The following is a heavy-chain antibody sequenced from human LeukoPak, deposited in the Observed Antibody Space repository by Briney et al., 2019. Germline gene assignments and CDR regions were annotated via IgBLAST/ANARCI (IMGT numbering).Heavy chain of an antibody. J-gene: IGHJ3*02. D-gene: IGHD3-16*01. Sequence: GGSLRLSCAASGFTFSSYSMNWVRQAPGKGLEWVSSISSSSSYIYYADSVKGRFTISRDNAKNSLYLQVNSLRAEDTAVYYCARNTFGFTFDIWGQGTMVTVSS. CDR1: GFTFSSYS. CDR3: ARNTFGFTFDI. V-gene: IGHV3-21*01. CDR2: ISSSSSYI.